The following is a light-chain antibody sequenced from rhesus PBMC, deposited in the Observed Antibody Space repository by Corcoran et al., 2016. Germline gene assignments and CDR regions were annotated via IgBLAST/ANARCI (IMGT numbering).Light chain of an antibody. Sequence: QAALTQPRSVSGSPGQSVTISCTGTSSDIGGYNYVSWYQQPPGTAPKLTIYEVSKRPSGVFDRYSGSKSGNTASLTSSGLHAEDEAHYYCSSYAGSNTFVFGSGTKLTVL. CDR2: EVS. CDR1: SSDIGGYNY. CDR3: SSYAGSNTFV. V-gene: IGLV2-32*02. J-gene: IGLJ6*01.